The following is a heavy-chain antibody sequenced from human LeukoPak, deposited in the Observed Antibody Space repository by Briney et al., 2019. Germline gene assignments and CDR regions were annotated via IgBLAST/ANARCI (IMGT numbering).Heavy chain of an antibody. CDR2: LYHSGDT. CDR3: VLVEMATDAFDI. CDR1: GGSFSGYF. Sequence: PSETLSLTCAVYGGSFSGYFWTWIRQPPGKGLEWIGSLYHSGDTYYNPSLKSRVTISVDTSKNQFSLKLSSVTAADTAVYYCVLVEMATDAFDIWSQGTMVTVSS. V-gene: IGHV4-34*01. D-gene: IGHD5-24*01. J-gene: IGHJ3*02.